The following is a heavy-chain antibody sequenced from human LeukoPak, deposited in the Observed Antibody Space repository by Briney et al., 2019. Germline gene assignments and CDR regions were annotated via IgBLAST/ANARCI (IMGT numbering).Heavy chain of an antibody. CDR1: GFTFSSYW. V-gene: IGHV3-74*01. CDR3: ARDSYSSGWYGPNF. J-gene: IGHJ4*02. D-gene: IGHD6-19*01. CDR2: INSDGSST. Sequence: GGSPRLSCAASGFTFSSYWMHWVRQAPGKGLVWVSRINSDGSSTSYADSVKGRFTISRDNSKNTLYLQMNSLRAEDTAVYFCARDSYSSGWYGPNFWGQGTLVTVSS.